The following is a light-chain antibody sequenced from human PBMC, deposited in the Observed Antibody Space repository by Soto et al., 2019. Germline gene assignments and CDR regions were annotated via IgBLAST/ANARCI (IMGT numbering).Light chain of an antibody. J-gene: IGLJ1*01. CDR1: SSYVGGYHY. Sequence: LTQPASVSGSPGQSITISCTGTSSYVGGYHYVSWYQLLPGKAPILIPFEVSIRPSGVSYRFSGSKSGNTASLTISGLQAEDEADYFCSSYSISTAYLFGTGTKVTVL. CDR2: EVS. CDR3: SSYSISTAYL. V-gene: IGLV2-14*01.